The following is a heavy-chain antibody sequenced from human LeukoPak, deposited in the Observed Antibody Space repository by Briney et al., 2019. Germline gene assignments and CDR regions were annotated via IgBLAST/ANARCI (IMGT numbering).Heavy chain of an antibody. V-gene: IGHV1-69*13. CDR2: IIPIFGTA. J-gene: IGHJ4*02. Sequence: ASVKVSCKASGGTFSSYAISWVRQAPGQGLEWMGGIIPIFGTANYAQKFQGRVTITADESTSTAYMELSSLRSEDTAVYYCAAVRYCSSTSCYYFDYWGQGTLVTASS. CDR3: AAVRYCSSTSCYYFDY. CDR1: GGTFSSYA. D-gene: IGHD2-2*01.